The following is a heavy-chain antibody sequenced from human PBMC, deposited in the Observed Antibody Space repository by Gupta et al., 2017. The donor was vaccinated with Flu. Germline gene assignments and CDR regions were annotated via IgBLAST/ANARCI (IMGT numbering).Heavy chain of an antibody. J-gene: IGHJ4*02. D-gene: IGHD2-2*01. CDR3: AKGQGGYCGSSSCPLRFDY. V-gene: IGHV3-23*01. CDR2: ISNSGGST. Sequence: WVRQAPGKGLEWVSGISNSGGSTSYADSVKGRFTISRDNSKNTLYLQMNSLRAEDTAVYYCAKGQGGYCGSSSCPLRFDYWGQGTLVTVSS.